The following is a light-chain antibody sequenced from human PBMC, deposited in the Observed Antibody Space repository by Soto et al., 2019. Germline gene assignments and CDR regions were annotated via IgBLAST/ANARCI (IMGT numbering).Light chain of an antibody. CDR2: GAS. Sequence: EIVMTQSPATLSVSPGERATLSCRASQSVSSNLAWYQQKPGQAPRLLIYGASIRATGIPARFSGSGSGTEFTLTIRSLQSEDFAVYYCQQYNNWPRMYTFGQGTKLEIK. CDR1: QSVSSN. V-gene: IGKV3D-15*01. J-gene: IGKJ2*01. CDR3: QQYNNWPRMYT.